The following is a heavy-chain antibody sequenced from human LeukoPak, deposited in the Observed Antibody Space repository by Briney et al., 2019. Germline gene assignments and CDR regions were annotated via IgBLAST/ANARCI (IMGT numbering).Heavy chain of an antibody. V-gene: IGHV3-7*01. Sequence: PGGSLRLSCAASGFTFSSYWMSWVRQAPGKGLEWVANIKQDGSEKYYVDSVKGRFTISRDNAKNSLYLQMNSLRAEDTAVYYCARGGYSSGWYRGNNWFDPWGQGTLVTVSS. CDR3: ARGGYSSGWYRGNNWFDP. J-gene: IGHJ5*02. CDR1: GFTFSSYW. CDR2: IKQDGSEK. D-gene: IGHD6-19*01.